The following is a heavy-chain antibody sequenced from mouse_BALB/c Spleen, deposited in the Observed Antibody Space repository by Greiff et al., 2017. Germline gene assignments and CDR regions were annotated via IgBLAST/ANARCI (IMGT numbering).Heavy chain of an antibody. D-gene: IGHD2-10*01. J-gene: IGHJ1*01. CDR1: GFSLTSYG. Sequence: VMLVESGPGLVAPSQSLSITCTVSGFSLTSYGVHLVRQPPGKGLEWLGVIWAGGSTNYNSALMSRLSISKDNSKSQVFLKMNSLQTDDTAMYYCARDGTYYGNLYWYFDVWGAGTTVTVSS. CDR3: ARDGTYYGNLYWYFDV. CDR2: IWAGGST. V-gene: IGHV2-9*02.